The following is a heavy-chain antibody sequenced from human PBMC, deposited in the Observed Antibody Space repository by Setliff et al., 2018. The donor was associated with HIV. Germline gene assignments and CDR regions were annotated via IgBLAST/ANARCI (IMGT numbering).Heavy chain of an antibody. CDR1: GFIVSNNY. CDR2: IYSGGST. D-gene: IGHD3-10*01. J-gene: IGHJ4*02. Sequence: GGSLRLSCAASGFIVSNNYMSWVRQAPGKGLEWVSVIYSGGSTYYADSVKGRFTISRDNSKNTLYLQMNSLRAEDTAVYYCARSSNLPYGSGNPLFDYWGQGTLFTVSS. CDR3: ARSSNLPYGSGNPLFDY. V-gene: IGHV3-66*02.